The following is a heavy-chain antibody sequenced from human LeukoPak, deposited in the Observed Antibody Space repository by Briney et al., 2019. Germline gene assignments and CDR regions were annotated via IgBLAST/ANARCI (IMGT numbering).Heavy chain of an antibody. CDR3: ARGTTVTTFYFDY. Sequence: GESLKISCKGSGHSFTSYWIGWVRQLPGKGLEWMGIIYPGDSDTRYSPSFQGQVTISADKSISTAYLQWSSLKASDTAMYYCARGTTVTTFYFDYWGQGTLVTVSS. CDR2: IYPGDSDT. D-gene: IGHD4-17*01. J-gene: IGHJ4*02. CDR1: GHSFTSYW. V-gene: IGHV5-51*01.